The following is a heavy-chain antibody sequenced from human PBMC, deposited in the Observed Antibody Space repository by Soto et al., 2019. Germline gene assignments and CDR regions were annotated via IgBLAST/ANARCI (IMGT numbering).Heavy chain of an antibody. V-gene: IGHV4-39*01. J-gene: IGHJ5*01. Sequence: SETLSLTCTVSGDPISSNSNFWGWIRQPPGQGLEWIGTIYYTGTTYYSPSLECRVTISVDTPENDLSLVRTSITTTDTAVYYCARRGDCGSHCYSFDFWGHGNRVSVSS. D-gene: IGHD2-21*02. CDR2: IYYTGTT. CDR1: GDPISSNSNF. CDR3: ARRGDCGSHCYSFDF.